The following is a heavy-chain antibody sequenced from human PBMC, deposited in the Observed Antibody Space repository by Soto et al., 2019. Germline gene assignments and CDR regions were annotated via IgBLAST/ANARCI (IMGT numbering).Heavy chain of an antibody. J-gene: IGHJ4*02. Sequence: EVQLVESGGGLVQPGGSLRLSCAASGFTFSSYWMSWVRQAPGKGLEWVANIKQDGSEKYYVDSVKGRFTISRDNAKNSLYLQMNSLRAEDTAVYYCSRVGGSGWSKYWGQGTLVTVSS. V-gene: IGHV3-7*01. CDR1: GFTFSSYW. D-gene: IGHD6-19*01. CDR3: SRVGGSGWSKY. CDR2: IKQDGSEK.